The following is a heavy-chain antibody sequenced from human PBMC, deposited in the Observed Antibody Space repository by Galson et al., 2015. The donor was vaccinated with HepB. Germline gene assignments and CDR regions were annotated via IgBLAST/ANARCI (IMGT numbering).Heavy chain of an antibody. CDR2: ISSSSSTI. CDR1: GFTFSSYS. J-gene: IGHJ4*02. Sequence: SLRLSCAASGFTFSSYSMNWVRQAPGKGLEWVSYISSSSSTIYYADSVKGRFTISRDNAKNSLYLQMNSLRDEDTAVYYCARNPTPYYDILTGYYSYFDYWGQGTLVTVSS. D-gene: IGHD3-9*01. CDR3: ARNPTPYYDILTGYYSYFDY. V-gene: IGHV3-48*02.